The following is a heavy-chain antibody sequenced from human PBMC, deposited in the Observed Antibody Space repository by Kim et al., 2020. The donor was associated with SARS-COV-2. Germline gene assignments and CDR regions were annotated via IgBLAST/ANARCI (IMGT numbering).Heavy chain of an antibody. CDR2: INHSGST. Sequence: SETLSLTCAVYGGSFSGYYWSWIRQPPGKGLEWIGEINHSGSTNYNPSLKSRVTISGDTSKNQFSLKLNSVTAADTAVYYCARAVPRVWFDPWGQGTVVT. J-gene: IGHJ5*02. CDR1: GGSFSGYY. CDR3: ARAVPRVWFDP. D-gene: IGHD6-19*01. V-gene: IGHV4-34*01.